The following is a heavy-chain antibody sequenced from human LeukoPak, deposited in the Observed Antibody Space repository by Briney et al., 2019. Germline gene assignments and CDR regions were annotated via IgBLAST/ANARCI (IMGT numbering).Heavy chain of an antibody. Sequence: AASVKVSCKASGYTFTSYGISWVRQALGQGLEWMGWISAYNGNTNYAQKLQGRVTMTTDTSTSTAYMELRSLRSDDTAVYYCARDLAGFSSGWYLGYYYYMDVWGKGTTVTVSS. CDR3: ARDLAGFSSGWYLGYYYYMDV. V-gene: IGHV1-18*01. J-gene: IGHJ6*03. CDR2: ISAYNGNT. CDR1: GYTFTSYG. D-gene: IGHD6-19*01.